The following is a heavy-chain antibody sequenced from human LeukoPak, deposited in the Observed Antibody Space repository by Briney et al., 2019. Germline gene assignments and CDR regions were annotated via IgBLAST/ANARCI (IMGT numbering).Heavy chain of an antibody. J-gene: IGHJ6*02. D-gene: IGHD3-22*01. CDR3: ARSYDSRGYYYYGMDV. Sequence: PSETLSLTCTVSGGSISTYYWSWIRQPPGKGLQWIGYIYYSGDTDYNASLKSRVTISLDTSKNEFSLKLTSVTAADTAVYYCARSYDSRGYYYYGMDVWGQGTTITVSS. V-gene: IGHV4-59*01. CDR1: GGSISTYY. CDR2: IYYSGDT.